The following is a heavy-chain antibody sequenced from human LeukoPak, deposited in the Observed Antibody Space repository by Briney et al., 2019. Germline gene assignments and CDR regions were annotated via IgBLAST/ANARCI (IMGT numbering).Heavy chain of an antibody. D-gene: IGHD7-27*01. CDR1: GGSISSYY. CDR3: AKGTPNWGGSEDYFDY. Sequence: SETLSLTCTVSGGSISSYYWSWLRQPPGKGLEWVGYIYYSGSTKYNPSLKSRVTISVDTSKNQFSLRLSSVSAADTAVYYCAKGTPNWGGSEDYFDYWGQGTLVTVSS. CDR2: IYYSGST. V-gene: IGHV4-59*01. J-gene: IGHJ4*02.